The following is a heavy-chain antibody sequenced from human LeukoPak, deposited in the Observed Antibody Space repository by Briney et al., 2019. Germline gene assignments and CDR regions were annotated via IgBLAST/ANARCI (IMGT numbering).Heavy chain of an antibody. D-gene: IGHD5-18*01. CDR3: ARDLVELWSKDY. CDR1: GLTFSNYE. Sequence: PGRSLRLSCAPSGLTFSNYEFNWVRHAPGKGLEWMSYISSSGRNIYYADSVKGRFTISRDNAKSSLYLQMNSLRAEDTAVYYCARDLVELWSKDYWGQGTLVTVSS. J-gene: IGHJ4*02. CDR2: ISSSGRNI. V-gene: IGHV3-48*03.